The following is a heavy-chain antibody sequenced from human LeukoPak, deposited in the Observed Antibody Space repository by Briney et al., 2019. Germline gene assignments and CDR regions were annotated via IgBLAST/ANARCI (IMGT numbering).Heavy chain of an antibody. V-gene: IGHV3-74*01. CDR3: AKDLAGARDK. CDR2: INTDGRTT. Sequence: PGGSLRLSCVDSEFTFSRYWMHWVRQAPGEGLVWVSRINTDGRTTNYADSVKGRFTISRDNARNTLYLQMNSLRADDTAVYYCAKDLAGARDKWGQGTLVTVSS. J-gene: IGHJ4*02. CDR1: EFTFSRYW. D-gene: IGHD2-15*01.